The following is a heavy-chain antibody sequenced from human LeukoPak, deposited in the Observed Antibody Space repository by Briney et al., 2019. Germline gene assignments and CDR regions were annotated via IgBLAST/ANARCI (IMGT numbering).Heavy chain of an antibody. CDR3: ARISAMITFGGVIVDRPYFDY. Sequence: PSETLSLTCTVSGGSINNYYWSWIRQPAGKGLEWIGRIYTRGSTNYNPSLKSRVTMSVDTSKNQFSLKLSSVTAADTAVYYCARISAMITFGGVIVDRPYFDYWGQGTLVTVSS. J-gene: IGHJ4*02. D-gene: IGHD3-16*02. CDR2: IYTRGST. CDR1: GGSINNYY. V-gene: IGHV4-4*07.